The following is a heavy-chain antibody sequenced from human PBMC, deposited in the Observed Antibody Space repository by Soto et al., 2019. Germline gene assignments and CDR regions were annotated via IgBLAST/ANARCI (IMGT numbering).Heavy chain of an antibody. CDR1: GGSISSGDYY. CDR3: ARSLSFHTRAAWFDP. J-gene: IGHJ5*02. Sequence: QVQLQESGPGLVKPSQTLSLTCTVSGGSISSGDYYWSWIRQPPGKGLEWIGYIYYSGSTYYNPSLKSRVTISVDTSKTQFSLKLSSVTAADTAVYYCARSLSFHTRAAWFDPWGQGTLVTVSS. D-gene: IGHD1-1*01. CDR2: IYYSGST. V-gene: IGHV4-30-4*01.